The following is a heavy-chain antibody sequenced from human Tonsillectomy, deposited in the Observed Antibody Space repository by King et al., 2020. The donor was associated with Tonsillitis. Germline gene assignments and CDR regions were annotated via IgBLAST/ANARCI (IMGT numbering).Heavy chain of an antibody. CDR3: ATDGVLWVGAFDY. CDR1: GYTLTQLS. J-gene: IGHJ4*02. CDR2: FDPEDGET. D-gene: IGHD3-10*01. Sequence: QLVQSGAEVKKPGASVKVSCKVSGYTLTQLSMHWLRQAPGKGLEWGGGFDPEDGETIYAQKFQGGVTMTEDTSTDTAYMELSSLRSEETAVYYCATDGVLWVGAFDYWGQGTLVTVSS. V-gene: IGHV1-24*01.